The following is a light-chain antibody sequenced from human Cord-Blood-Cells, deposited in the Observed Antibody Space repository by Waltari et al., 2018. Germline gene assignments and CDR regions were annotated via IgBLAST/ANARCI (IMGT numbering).Light chain of an antibody. J-gene: IGLJ2*01. Sequence: QSALTQPASVSGSPGQSITISCTGTSSDVGGYNYVSWYQQHPGKAPKPMIYDVSTRPSGVSNRFSVSKSGNTSSLTISGLQAEDEADYYCSSYTSSSTLDVVFGGGTKLTVL. V-gene: IGLV2-14*01. CDR2: DVS. CDR1: SSDVGGYNY. CDR3: SSYTSSSTLDVV.